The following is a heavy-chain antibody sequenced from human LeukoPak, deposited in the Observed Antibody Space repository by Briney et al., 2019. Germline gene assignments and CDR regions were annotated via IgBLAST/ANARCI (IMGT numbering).Heavy chain of an antibody. CDR3: ARVPRRGDRFDP. CDR1: GYTFTSYY. J-gene: IGHJ5*02. D-gene: IGHD2-2*01. V-gene: IGHV1-8*02. Sequence: GASVKVSCKASGYTFTSYYMHWVRQAPGQGLEWMGWMNPNSGSTGYAQKFQGRVTMTRNTSIRTAYMELSSLRSEDTAVYYCARVPRRGDRFDPWGQGTLVTVSS. CDR2: MNPNSGST.